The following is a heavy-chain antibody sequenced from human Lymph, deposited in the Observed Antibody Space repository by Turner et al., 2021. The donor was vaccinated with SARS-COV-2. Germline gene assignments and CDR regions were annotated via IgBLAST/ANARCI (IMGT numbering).Heavy chain of an antibody. V-gene: IGHV1-69*04. CDR1: GGTFSSSA. Sequence: QVQLVQSGAEVKKPGSSVKVSCKASGGTFSSSAISWVRQAPGQGLEWMGRIIPRLGIINYARKFQGRVTITAEKSTGTAYMERRCLMSESTAVYFVARIDSPGMGGGVHYYYYAMDVWGQGTTVTVSS. CDR3: ARIDSPGMGGGVHYYYYAMDV. CDR2: IIPRLGII. D-gene: IGHD3-16*01. J-gene: IGHJ6*02.